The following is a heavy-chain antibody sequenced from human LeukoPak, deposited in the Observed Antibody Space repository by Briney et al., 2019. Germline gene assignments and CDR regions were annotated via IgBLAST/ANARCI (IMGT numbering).Heavy chain of an antibody. CDR3: ARGGYSYGSGWFDP. Sequence: ASVKVSCKASGYTFTSYDINWVRQATGEGLEWMGWMNPNSGNTGYAQKFQGRVTMARNTSISTAYMELSSLRSEDTAVYYCARGGYSYGSGWFDPWGQGTLVTVSS. CDR1: GYTFTSYD. CDR2: MNPNSGNT. D-gene: IGHD5-18*01. J-gene: IGHJ5*02. V-gene: IGHV1-8*01.